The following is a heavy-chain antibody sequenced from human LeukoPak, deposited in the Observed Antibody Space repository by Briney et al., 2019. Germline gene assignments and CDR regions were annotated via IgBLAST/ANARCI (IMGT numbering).Heavy chain of an antibody. CDR2: ISSSGDIT. Sequence: GGSLRLSCAASGFTFHNYAMSWVRQAPGKGLEWVSAISSSGDITFYADSVRGWSTISRNNSRYTLYLQMNSLRAEDAAMYYCAKDRPNYHESNGHYYRRNGDYWGQGTLVTVSS. CDR3: AKDRPNYHESNGHYYRRNGDY. V-gene: IGHV3-23*01. D-gene: IGHD3-22*01. CDR1: GFTFHNYA. J-gene: IGHJ4*02.